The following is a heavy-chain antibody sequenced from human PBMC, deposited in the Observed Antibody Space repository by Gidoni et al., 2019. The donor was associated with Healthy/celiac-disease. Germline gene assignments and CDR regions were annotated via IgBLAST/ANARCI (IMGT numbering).Heavy chain of an antibody. Sequence: QVQLVESGGGVVQPGRSLRLSCAASGFTFSSYGMHWVRQAPGKGLEWVAVISYDGSNKYYADSVKGRFTISRDNSKNTLYLQMNSLRAEDTAVYYCAKDPIGYCSSTSCLALGGFDYWGQGTLVTVSS. CDR1: GFTFSSYG. CDR3: AKDPIGYCSSTSCLALGGFDY. V-gene: IGHV3-30*18. D-gene: IGHD2-2*01. CDR2: ISYDGSNK. J-gene: IGHJ4*02.